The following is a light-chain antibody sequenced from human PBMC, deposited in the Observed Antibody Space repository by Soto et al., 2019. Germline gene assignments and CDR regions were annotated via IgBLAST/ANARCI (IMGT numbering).Light chain of an antibody. CDR1: SSDVGSYNF. CDR3: CSYAGSSTWV. V-gene: IGLV2-23*01. CDR2: EGS. Sequence: QSALTQPASVSGSPGQSITISCTGTSSDVGSYNFVSWYQQHPGKAPKVMIYEGSKRHSGVSNRFSVSKSGNTASLTISGLQAEDEADYYCCSYAGSSTWVFGTGNKVTVL. J-gene: IGLJ1*01.